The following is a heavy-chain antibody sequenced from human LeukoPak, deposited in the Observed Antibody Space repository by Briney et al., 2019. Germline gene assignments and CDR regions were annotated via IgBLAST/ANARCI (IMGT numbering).Heavy chain of an antibody. V-gene: IGHV4-38-2*02. Sequence: SETLSLTCTVSGYSISSGYYWGWIRQPPGKGLEWIGEINHSGSTNYNPSLKSRVTISVDTSKNQFSLKLSSVTAADTAVYYCARGGILDIWGQGTMVTVSS. CDR1: GYSISSGYY. CDR3: ARGGILDI. J-gene: IGHJ3*02. CDR2: INHSGST.